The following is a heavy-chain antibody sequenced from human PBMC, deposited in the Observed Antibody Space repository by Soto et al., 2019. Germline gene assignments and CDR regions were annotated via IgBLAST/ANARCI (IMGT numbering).Heavy chain of an antibody. CDR3: ARQGSYYDSSGYFAGYYFDY. V-gene: IGHV4-39*01. CDR1: GGSISSSSYY. Sequence: ETLSLTCTVSGGSISSSSYYWGWIRQPPGKGLEWIGSIYYSGSTYYNPSLKSRVTISVDTSKNQFSLKLSSVTAADTAVYYCARQGSYYDSSGYFAGYYFDYWGQGTLVTVSS. D-gene: IGHD3-22*01. CDR2: IYYSGST. J-gene: IGHJ4*02.